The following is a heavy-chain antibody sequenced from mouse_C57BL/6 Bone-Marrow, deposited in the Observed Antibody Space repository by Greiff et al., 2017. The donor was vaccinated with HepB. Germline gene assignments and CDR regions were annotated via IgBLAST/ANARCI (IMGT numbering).Heavy chain of an antibody. Sequence: VQLQQSGAELVRPGASVKLSCKASGYTFTDYYINWVKQRPGQGLEWIARIYPGSGNTYYNEKFKGKATLTAEKSSSTAYMQLSSLTSEDSAVYFCARGGYYDYLFDYWGQGTTLTVSS. CDR1: GYTFTDYY. CDR3: ARGGYYDYLFDY. J-gene: IGHJ2*01. CDR2: IYPGSGNT. V-gene: IGHV1-76*01. D-gene: IGHD2-4*01.